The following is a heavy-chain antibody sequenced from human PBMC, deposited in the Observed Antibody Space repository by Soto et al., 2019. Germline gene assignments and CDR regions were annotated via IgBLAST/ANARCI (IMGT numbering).Heavy chain of an antibody. CDR1: GGSFSGYY. V-gene: IGHV4-34*01. J-gene: IGHJ5*02. CDR3: ARGLQAPGRTYYDFWSGYYHWFDP. D-gene: IGHD3-3*01. Sequence: SETLSLTCAVYGGSFSGYYWSWIRQPPGKGLEWIGEINHSGSTNYNPSLKSRATISVDTSKNQFSLKLSSVTAADTAVYYCARGLQAPGRTYYDFWSGYYHWFDPWGQGTLVTVSS. CDR2: INHSGST.